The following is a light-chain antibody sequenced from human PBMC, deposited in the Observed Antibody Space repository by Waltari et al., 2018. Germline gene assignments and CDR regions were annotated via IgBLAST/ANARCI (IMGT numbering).Light chain of an antibody. J-gene: IGKJ2*01. V-gene: IGKV3-11*01. CDR3: HQGSTWPRT. Sequence: EIVLTQSPVTLSLSPGQRATLPCRASQGVDNFLGWSHQKPGQAPRLLIYDATKRAPGIPARFSGGGSATDFTLTISSLEPEDVGLYYCHQGSTWPRTFGQGTKLEI. CDR2: DAT. CDR1: QGVDNF.